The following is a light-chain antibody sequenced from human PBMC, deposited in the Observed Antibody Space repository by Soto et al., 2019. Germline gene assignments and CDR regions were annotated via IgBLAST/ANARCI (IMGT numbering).Light chain of an antibody. J-gene: IGLJ1*01. Sequence: QSVLTQPPSAPGSPGQSVTISCTGASSDAGGYDSVSWYQQYPGKAPKLMIYEVTQRPSGVSNRFSGSKSGNTASLTISGLLAVDEANFYCRSHRTTRVYVFG. V-gene: IGLV2-14*01. CDR1: SSDAGGYDS. CDR2: EVT. CDR3: RSHRTTRVYV.